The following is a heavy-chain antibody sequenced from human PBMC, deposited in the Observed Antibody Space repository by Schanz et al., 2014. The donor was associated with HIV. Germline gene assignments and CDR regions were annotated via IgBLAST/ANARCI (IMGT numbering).Heavy chain of an antibody. CDR3: ARKGDAFDI. CDR2: ISTSRSYI. V-gene: IGHV3-21*02. CDR1: GFTFSSYN. J-gene: IGHJ3*02. Sequence: VQLVESGGGVVRPGRSLRLSCAASGFTFSSYNMNWVRQAPGKGLEWVSSISTSRSYIDYADSVKGRFTISRDNAKNSLELPMDSLRVDDTAVYYCARKGDAFDIWGQGTKVTVSS.